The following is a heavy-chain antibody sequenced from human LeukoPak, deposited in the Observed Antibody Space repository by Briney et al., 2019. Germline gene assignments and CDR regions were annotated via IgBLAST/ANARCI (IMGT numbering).Heavy chain of an antibody. CDR2: IYTSGST. CDR1: GGSISSGSYY. Sequence: SQTLSLTCTVSGGSISSGSYYWSWIRQPAGKGLEWIGRIYTSGSTNYNPSLKSRVTISVDTSKNQFSLKLSSVTAADTAVYYCASSLLWFGEGWFDPWGQGTLVTVSS. J-gene: IGHJ5*02. CDR3: ASSLLWFGEGWFDP. V-gene: IGHV4-61*02. D-gene: IGHD3-10*01.